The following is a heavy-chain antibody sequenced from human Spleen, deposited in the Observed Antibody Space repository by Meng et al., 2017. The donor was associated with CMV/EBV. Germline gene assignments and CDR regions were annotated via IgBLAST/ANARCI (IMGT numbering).Heavy chain of an antibody. V-gene: IGHV3-21*01. CDR3: ARDESAIRHHLALDS. Sequence: GESLKISCAASGFTFSNYSMNWVRQAPGKGLEWVSSISSTVGYIYYADSVRGRFTISRDNAQNSLYLQMNSLRAEDTAVYYCARDESAIRHHLALDSWGKGTLVTVSS. CDR1: GFTFSNYS. D-gene: IGHD4-17*01. J-gene: IGHJ4*02. CDR2: ISSTVGYI.